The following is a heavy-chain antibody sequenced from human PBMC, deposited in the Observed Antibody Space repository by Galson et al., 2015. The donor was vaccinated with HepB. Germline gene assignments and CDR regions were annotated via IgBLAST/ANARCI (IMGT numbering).Heavy chain of an antibody. Sequence: CAISGDSVSSTSAAWNWVRLSPSRGLEWLGRTYYRSQWHSDYAISVKRRMTINPDTSKNQFSLQLNSVTPEDTAVYYCARGDSVGATTAFDYWGRGTLVTVSS. CDR2: TYYRSQWHS. J-gene: IGHJ4*02. D-gene: IGHD1-26*01. CDR3: ARGDSVGATTAFDY. V-gene: IGHV6-1*01. CDR1: GDSVSSTSAA.